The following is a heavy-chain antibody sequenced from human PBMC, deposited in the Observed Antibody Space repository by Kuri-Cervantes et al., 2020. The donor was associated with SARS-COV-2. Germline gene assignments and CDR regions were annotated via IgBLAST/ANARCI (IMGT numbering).Heavy chain of an antibody. CDR2: IYYSGST. Sequence: ESLKISCAVSGYSISSGYYWGWIRQPPGKGLEWIGSIYYSGSTYYNPSLKSRVTISVDTSKNQFSLKLSSVTAADTAVYYCARRLSSSWYNWFDPWGQGTLVTVSS. J-gene: IGHJ5*02. CDR3: ARRLSSSWYNWFDP. CDR1: GYSISSGYY. V-gene: IGHV4-38-2*01. D-gene: IGHD6-13*01.